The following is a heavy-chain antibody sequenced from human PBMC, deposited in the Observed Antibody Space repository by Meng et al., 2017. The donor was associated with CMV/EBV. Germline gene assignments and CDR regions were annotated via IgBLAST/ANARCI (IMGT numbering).Heavy chain of an antibody. J-gene: IGHJ4*02. Sequence: GESLKISCAASGFTFSIYWMTWVRQAPGKGLEWVANIKVDGSDKYYVDSVKGRFTISRDNSKNTLYLQMNSLRAEDTAVYYCAKDQPYDFWSYWGQGTLVTVSS. D-gene: IGHD3-3*01. CDR3: AKDQPYDFWSY. CDR2: IKVDGSDK. CDR1: GFTFSIYW. V-gene: IGHV3-7*01.